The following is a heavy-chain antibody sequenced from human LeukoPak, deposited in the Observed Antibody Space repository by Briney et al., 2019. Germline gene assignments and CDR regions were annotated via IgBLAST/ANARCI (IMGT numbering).Heavy chain of an antibody. CDR1: GGSISGSNYY. CDR2: VYCSGIA. Sequence: SETLSLTCTVSGGSISGSNYYWGRIRQAPGKGVEWIGSVYCSGIAHYNPSLKSRATISADLSSNQFSLRLSSVTAADTAVYYCARDGWELGDYWGQGTLVTVSS. CDR3: ARDGWELGDY. D-gene: IGHD1-26*01. V-gene: IGHV4-39*07. J-gene: IGHJ4*02.